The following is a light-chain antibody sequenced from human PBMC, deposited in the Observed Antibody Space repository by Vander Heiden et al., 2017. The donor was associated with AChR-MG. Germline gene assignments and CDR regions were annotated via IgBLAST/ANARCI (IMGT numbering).Light chain of an antibody. CDR1: QSASSSY. Sequence: EIVLTQSPGTLSLSPGERATLSCRASQSASSSYLAWYQQKPGQAPCLLIYGASSRATGIPDRFSGSGSGTDFTLTISRLEPEDFAVYYCQQYGSSPRTFGQGTKLEIK. V-gene: IGKV3-20*01. CDR3: QQYGSSPRT. J-gene: IGKJ2*01. CDR2: GAS.